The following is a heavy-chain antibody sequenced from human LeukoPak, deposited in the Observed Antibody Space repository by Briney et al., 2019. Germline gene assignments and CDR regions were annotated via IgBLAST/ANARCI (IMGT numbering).Heavy chain of an antibody. V-gene: IGHV3-23*01. J-gene: IGHJ4*02. D-gene: IGHD3-3*01. Sequence: QPGGSLRLSCAASGFTFSSYAMSWVRQAPGNGLECFSAISGSGGSTYYADSVKGRFTITRDNSKNTLYLQMNSLRAEVTAVYYCAKDQYYDFWSGFYYWGQGTLVTVSS. CDR1: GFTFSSYA. CDR2: ISGSGGST. CDR3: AKDQYYDFWSGFYY.